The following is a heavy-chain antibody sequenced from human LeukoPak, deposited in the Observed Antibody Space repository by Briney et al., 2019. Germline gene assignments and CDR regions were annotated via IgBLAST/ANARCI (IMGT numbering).Heavy chain of an antibody. Sequence: GGSLRLSCAASGFTFSSYAMSWVRQAPGKGLEWVSAISGSGGSTYYADSVKGRFTISRDNSRNTLYLQMNSLRAEDTAVYYCAKDIVGARGGFDYWGQGTLVTVSS. D-gene: IGHD1-26*01. V-gene: IGHV3-23*01. CDR2: ISGSGGST. CDR1: GFTFSSYA. J-gene: IGHJ4*02. CDR3: AKDIVGARGGFDY.